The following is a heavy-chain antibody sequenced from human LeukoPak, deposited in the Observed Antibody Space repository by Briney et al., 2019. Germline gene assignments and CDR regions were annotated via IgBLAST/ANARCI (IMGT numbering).Heavy chain of an antibody. Sequence: GGSLRLSCAASGFTFSSYGMHWVRQAPDKGLEWVAFIRYDGSNKYYADSVKGRFTISRDNSKNTLYLQMNSLRAEDTAVYYCVVLVATRGGYWGQGTLVTVSS. CDR3: VVLVATRGGY. V-gene: IGHV3-30*02. J-gene: IGHJ4*02. CDR1: GFTFSSYG. CDR2: IRYDGSNK. D-gene: IGHD5-12*01.